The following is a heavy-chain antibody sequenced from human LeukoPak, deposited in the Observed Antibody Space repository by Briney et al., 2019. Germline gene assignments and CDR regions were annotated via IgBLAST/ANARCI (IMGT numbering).Heavy chain of an antibody. V-gene: IGHV3-21*01. D-gene: IGHD1-26*01. J-gene: IGHJ4*02. CDR2: SSSSIYI. Sequence: SSSSIYIYYAASVKGRFTISRDNAKNSLYLQMNSLRAEDTAVYYCATPYSGSYDYYFDYWGQGTLVTVSS. CDR3: ATPYSGSYDYYFDY.